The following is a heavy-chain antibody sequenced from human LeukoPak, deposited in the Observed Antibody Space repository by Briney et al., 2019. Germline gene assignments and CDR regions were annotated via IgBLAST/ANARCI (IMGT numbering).Heavy chain of an antibody. J-gene: IGHJ6*03. CDR3: ARVDGDYGGLGYYYYYMDV. D-gene: IGHD4-17*01. V-gene: IGHV4-61*05. CDR1: GGSISSSSYY. Sequence: SETLSLTCTVSGGSISSSSYYWGWIRQPPGKGLEWIGYIYYSGSTNYNPSLKSRVTISVDTSKNQFSLKLSSVTAADTAVYYCARVDGDYGGLGYYYYYMDVWGKGTTVTVSS. CDR2: IYYSGST.